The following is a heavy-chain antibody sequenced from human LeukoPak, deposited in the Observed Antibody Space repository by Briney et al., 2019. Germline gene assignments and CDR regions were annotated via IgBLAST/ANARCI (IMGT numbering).Heavy chain of an antibody. CDR2: ISSISSYI. Sequence: GGSLRLSCAASGFTFSSYSMNWVRQAPGKGLEWVSSISSISSYIYYADSVKGRFTISRDNAKNSLYLQMNSLRAEDTAVYYCARDSGRGLTGYSNYNWFDPWGQGTLVTVSS. V-gene: IGHV3-21*01. D-gene: IGHD3-9*01. CDR3: ARDSGRGLTGYSNYNWFDP. CDR1: GFTFSSYS. J-gene: IGHJ5*02.